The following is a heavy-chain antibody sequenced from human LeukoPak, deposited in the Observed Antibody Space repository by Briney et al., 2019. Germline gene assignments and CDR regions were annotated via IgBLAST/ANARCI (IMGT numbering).Heavy chain of an antibody. D-gene: IGHD1-1*01. CDR3: ARGLGPSLRVQLERLPYVWFDP. V-gene: IGHV4-39*07. J-gene: IGHJ5*02. CDR1: GGSISSSSYY. CDR2: IYYSGST. Sequence: SETLSLTCTVSGGSISSSSYYWGWIRQPPGKGLEWIGSIYYSGSTYYNPSLKSRATISVDTSKNQLSLKLSSVTAADTAVYYCARGLGPSLRVQLERLPYVWFDPWGQGTLVTVSS.